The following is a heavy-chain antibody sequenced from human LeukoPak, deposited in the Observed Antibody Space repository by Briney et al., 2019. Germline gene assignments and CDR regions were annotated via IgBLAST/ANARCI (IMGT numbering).Heavy chain of an antibody. J-gene: IGHJ4*02. Sequence: PSETLSLTCTVSGGSISSSSYYWGWIRQPPGKGLEWIGSIYYSGSTYYNPSLKSRVTISVDTSKNQFSLKLSSVTAADTAVYYCARLSWELGSSDYWGQGTLVTVSS. CDR2: IYYSGST. V-gene: IGHV4-39*01. CDR1: GGSISSSSYY. D-gene: IGHD1-26*01. CDR3: ARLSWELGSSDY.